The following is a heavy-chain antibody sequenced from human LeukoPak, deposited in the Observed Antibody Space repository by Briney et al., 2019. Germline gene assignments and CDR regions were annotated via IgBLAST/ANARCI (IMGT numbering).Heavy chain of an antibody. Sequence: ASVKVSFKTSGYTFSSNYLHWVRQAPGQGLEWMGVINPRSGKTSYSQKFQGRLSMTSDTSTGTVYMHLSRLRSDDTAVYYCATIGAIIAFDYGLDVWGQGTTVTVSS. CDR3: ATIGAIIAFDYGLDV. CDR1: GYTFSSNY. V-gene: IGHV1-46*01. J-gene: IGHJ6*02. D-gene: IGHD2-2*01. CDR2: INPRSGKT.